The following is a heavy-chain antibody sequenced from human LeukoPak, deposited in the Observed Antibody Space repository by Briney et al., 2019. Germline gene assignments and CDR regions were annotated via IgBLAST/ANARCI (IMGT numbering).Heavy chain of an antibody. V-gene: IGHV3-64*01. D-gene: IGHD3-10*01. CDR1: GFTFSSYA. Sequence: GGSLRLSCAASGFTFSSYAMHWVRQAPGKGLEYVSAISSNGGSTYYANSVKGRFTISRDNAKNSLYLQMNSLRVEDTAIYYCAKVAHYYYGSESYYFFEHWGQGTLVTVSS. CDR3: AKVAHYYYGSESYYFFEH. J-gene: IGHJ1*01. CDR2: ISSNGGST.